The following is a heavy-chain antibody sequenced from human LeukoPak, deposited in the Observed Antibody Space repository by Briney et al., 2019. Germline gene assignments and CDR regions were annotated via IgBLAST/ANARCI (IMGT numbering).Heavy chain of an antibody. CDR2: INHSGST. CDR1: GGSFSGYY. V-gene: IGHV4-34*01. D-gene: IGHD6-19*01. J-gene: IGHJ4*02. Sequence: SETLSLTCAVYGGSFSGYYWSWIRQPPGKGLEWIGEINHSGSTNYNPSLKSRVTMSVDTSKDQFSLKLSSVTAADTAVYYCARDLHSSGWLTDYWGQGTLVTVSS. CDR3: ARDLHSSGWLTDY.